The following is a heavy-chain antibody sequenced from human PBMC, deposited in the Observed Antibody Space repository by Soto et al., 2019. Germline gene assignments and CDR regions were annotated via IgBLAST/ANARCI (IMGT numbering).Heavy chain of an antibody. D-gene: IGHD2-21*02. CDR1: GFSFSRYW. Sequence: EVQMVESGGGLVQPGGSLRLSCATSGFSFSRYWIHWVRQAPGKGLEWVSRIDNDGSSEIYADSVKGRFTTSRDNAKDTLYLQMNSLRAEDTAVYYCARGGDYQGYDVWGQGTMVTVSS. CDR3: ARGGDYQGYDV. CDR2: IDNDGSSE. J-gene: IGHJ3*01. V-gene: IGHV3-74*01.